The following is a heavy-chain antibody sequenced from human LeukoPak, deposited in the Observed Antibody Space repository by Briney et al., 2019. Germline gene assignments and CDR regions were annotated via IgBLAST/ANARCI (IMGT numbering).Heavy chain of an antibody. CDR1: GFTFSSYG. CDR2: ISYDGSNK. V-gene: IGHV3-30*03. J-gene: IGHJ6*02. Sequence: PGGSLRLSCAASGFTFSSYGMHWVRQAPGKGLEWVAVISYDGSNKYYADSVKGRFTISRDNSKNTLYLQMNSLRAEDTAVYYCARGAHYGSGSYYYYGMDVWGQGTTVTVSS. D-gene: IGHD3-10*01. CDR3: ARGAHYGSGSYYYYGMDV.